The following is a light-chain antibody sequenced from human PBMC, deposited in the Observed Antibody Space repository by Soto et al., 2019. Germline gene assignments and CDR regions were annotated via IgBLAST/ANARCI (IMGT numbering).Light chain of an antibody. CDR1: SSDVGGYNY. V-gene: IGLV2-11*01. Sequence: QSVLTQPRSMSGSPGQSVTISCTGTSSDVGGYNYVSWYQQHPGKAPKLMIYDVTKRPSGVPDRFSGSKSGNTASLTISGLQAEDEADYYCCSYTGSYTFNYVFGTGTKVTVL. CDR3: CSYTGSYTFNYV. CDR2: DVT. J-gene: IGLJ1*01.